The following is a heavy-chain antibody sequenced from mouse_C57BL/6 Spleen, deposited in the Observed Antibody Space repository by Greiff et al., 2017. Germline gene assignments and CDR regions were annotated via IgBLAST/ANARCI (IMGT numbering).Heavy chain of an antibody. V-gene: IGHV1-72*01. J-gene: IGHJ1*03. D-gene: IGHD1-1*01. CDR1: GYTFTSYW. CDR2: IDPNSGGT. Sequence: QVQLQQPGAELVKPGASVKLSCKASGYTFTSYWMHWVKQRPGRGLEWIGRIDPNSGGTKYNEKFKGKATLTVDKPSSTAYMQLSRLTSEDSAVSYCARGGGGSSPYWYFDVWGTGTTVTVSS. CDR3: ARGGGGSSPYWYFDV.